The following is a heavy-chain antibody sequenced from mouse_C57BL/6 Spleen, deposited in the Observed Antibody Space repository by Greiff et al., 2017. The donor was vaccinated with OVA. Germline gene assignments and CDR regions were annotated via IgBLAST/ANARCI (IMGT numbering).Heavy chain of an antibody. CDR2: INPNNGGT. CDR3: ASWDWYFDY. J-gene: IGHJ2*01. V-gene: IGHV1-26*01. CDR1: GYTFTDYY. D-gene: IGHD4-1*01. Sequence: EVQLQQSGPELVKPGASVKISCKASGYTFTDYYMNWVKQSHGKSLEWIGDINPNNGGTSYNQKFKGKATLTVDKSSSTAYMELRSLTSEDSAVYYCASWDWYFDYWGQGTTLTVSS.